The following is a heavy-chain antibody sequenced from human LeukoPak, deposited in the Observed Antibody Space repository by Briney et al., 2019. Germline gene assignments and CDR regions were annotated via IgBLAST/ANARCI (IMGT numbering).Heavy chain of an antibody. CDR3: ATTGYSYGYDIDY. CDR2: IKQDGNEK. J-gene: IGHJ4*02. D-gene: IGHD5-18*01. CDR1: GFTFSSYW. V-gene: IGHV3-7*01. Sequence: GGSLRLSCATSGFTFSSYWMSWVRQAPGRGLEWLANIKQDGNEKYHVDSVKGRFTISRDKAKNSLYLQMNSLRAEDTAMYYCATTGYSYGYDIDYWGQGTLVTVSS.